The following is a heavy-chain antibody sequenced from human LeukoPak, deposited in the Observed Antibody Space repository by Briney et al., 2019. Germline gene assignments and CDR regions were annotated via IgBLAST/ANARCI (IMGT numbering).Heavy chain of an antibody. D-gene: IGHD3-10*01. J-gene: IGHJ6*03. V-gene: IGHV4-34*01. CDR3: ASFRYGSGGDYYYYYMDV. CDR1: GGSFSGYY. CDR2: INHSGST. Sequence: SETLSLTCAVYGGSFSGYYWSWIRQPPGKGLEWIGEINHSGSTNYNPSLKSRVTISVDTSKNQFSLKLSSVTAADTAVYYCASFRYGSGGDYYYYYMDVWGKGTTVTVSS.